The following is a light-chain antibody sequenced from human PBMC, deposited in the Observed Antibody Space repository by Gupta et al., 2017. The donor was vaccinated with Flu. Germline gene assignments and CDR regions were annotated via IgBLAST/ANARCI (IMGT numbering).Light chain of an antibody. CDR3: QQRSDLPMYT. CDR1: QSASSY. CDR2: DAS. Sequence: EIVLTQSPATLSLSPGERAILSCRASQSASSYLDWYQQTPGQAPRLLMYDASKRVAGIPARFSGSGSGTDFTLTISTLEPEDFAVYYCQQRSDLPMYTFGQGTKLEIK. V-gene: IGKV3-11*01. J-gene: IGKJ2*01.